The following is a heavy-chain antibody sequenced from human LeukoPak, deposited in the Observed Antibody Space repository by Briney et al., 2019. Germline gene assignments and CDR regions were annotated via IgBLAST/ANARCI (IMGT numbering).Heavy chain of an antibody. CDR3: ASTFDGIVYYYGMDV. CDR2: IIPIFGTA. D-gene: IGHD3-16*02. V-gene: IGHV1-69*13. J-gene: IGHJ6*02. Sequence: SVKVSCKASGYTFTSYGISWVRQAPGQGLEWMGGIIPIFGTANYAQKFQGRVTITADESTSTAYMELSSLRSEDTAVYYCASTFDGIVYYYGMDVWGQGTTVTVSS. CDR1: GYTFTSYG.